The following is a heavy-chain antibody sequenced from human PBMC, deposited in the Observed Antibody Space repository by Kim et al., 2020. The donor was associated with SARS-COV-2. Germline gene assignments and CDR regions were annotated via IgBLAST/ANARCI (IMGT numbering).Heavy chain of an antibody. V-gene: IGHV6-1*01. CDR2: TYYDGSRWNS. J-gene: IGHJ4*02. CDR1: GDTVSTNGVA. Sequence: SQTLSLTCVISGDTVSTNGVAWAWIRVFPSRGLEWLGWTYYDGSRWNSHYTDSVKSRITINADTVKNQISLQLNSVIPEDMSVYYCARCQHRSIDNWGQGTLVSVSS. CDR3: ARCQHRSIDN. D-gene: IGHD6-13*01.